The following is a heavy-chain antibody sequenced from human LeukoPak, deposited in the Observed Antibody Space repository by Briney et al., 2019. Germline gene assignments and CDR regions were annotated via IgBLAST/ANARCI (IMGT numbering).Heavy chain of an antibody. J-gene: IGHJ5*01. CDR1: GFTFNHYG. Sequence: GGSLRLSCAASGFTFNHYGMHWVRQAPGKGLEWVAFIRYDASDKYYADSVKGRFTISRDNSKNTLYLQMHSLRGEDTAVYYCARDIDWLDCWGQGTLVTVSS. CDR2: IRYDASDK. CDR3: ARDIDWLDC. D-gene: IGHD2-15*01. V-gene: IGHV3-30*02.